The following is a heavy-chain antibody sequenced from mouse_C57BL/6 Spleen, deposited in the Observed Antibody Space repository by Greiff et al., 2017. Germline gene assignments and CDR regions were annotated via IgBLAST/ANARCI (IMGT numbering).Heavy chain of an antibody. CDR1: GYTFTSYW. V-gene: IGHV1-64*01. Sequence: VQLQQPGAELVKPGASVKLSCKASGYTFTSYWMHWVKQRPGQGLEWIGMIHPNSGSTNYNEKFKSKATLTVDKSSSTAYMQLSSLTSEDSAVYYCASPKGYDYAFDYWGQGTTLTVSS. J-gene: IGHJ2*01. D-gene: IGHD2-4*01. CDR2: IHPNSGST. CDR3: ASPKGYDYAFDY.